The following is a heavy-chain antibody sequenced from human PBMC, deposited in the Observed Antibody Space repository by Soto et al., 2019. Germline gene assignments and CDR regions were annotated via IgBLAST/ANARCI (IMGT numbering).Heavy chain of an antibody. Sequence: QVQLQQWGAGLLKPSETLSLTCAVYGGSFSDYYWSWIRQPPGKGLEWIGEINHSRSTNYNPSLKSRVTISVDTSKNQFSLKLSSVTAADTAVFYCARGIRESGINNYYYGMDVWGQGTTVTVSS. J-gene: IGHJ6*02. CDR1: GGSFSDYY. V-gene: IGHV4-34*01. D-gene: IGHD3-3*02. CDR2: INHSRST. CDR3: ARGIRESGINNYYYGMDV.